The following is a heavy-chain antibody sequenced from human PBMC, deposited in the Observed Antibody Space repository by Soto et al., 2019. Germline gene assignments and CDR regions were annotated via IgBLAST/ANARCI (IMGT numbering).Heavy chain of an antibody. CDR3: ARATEIWGSYHWPQ. D-gene: IGHD3-16*02. V-gene: IGHV4-31*03. CDR1: VGSVSSGGYY. J-gene: IGHJ4*02. CDR2: IYYSGST. Sequence: SLSVTGTVSVGSVSSGGYYWSWIRQHPGKGLEWIGYIYYSGSTYYNPSLKSRVTISVDASKNQFSLKLSSVTAADTAVYYCARATEIWGSYHWPQWGQGTLVTVSS.